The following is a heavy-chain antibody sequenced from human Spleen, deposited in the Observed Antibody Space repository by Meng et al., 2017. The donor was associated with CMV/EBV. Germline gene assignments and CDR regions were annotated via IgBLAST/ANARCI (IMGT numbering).Heavy chain of an antibody. V-gene: IGHV4-34*01. CDR2: ISSSGST. D-gene: IGHD2-2*01. J-gene: IGHJ5*02. CDR3: ARENCSSTSCFNRFDP. CDR1: GGSFSGYY. Sequence: FGGSFSGYYWHWIRQPPGKGLEWIGEISSSGSTNYSPSLKSRVTISADTSKNQFSLNLRSVTAADTAVYYCARENCSSTSCFNRFDPWGQGTLVTVSS.